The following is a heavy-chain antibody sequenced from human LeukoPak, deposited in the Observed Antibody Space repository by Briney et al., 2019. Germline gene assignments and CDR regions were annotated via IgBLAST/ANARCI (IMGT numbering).Heavy chain of an antibody. D-gene: IGHD4-23*01. CDR1: GYTFTGYY. J-gene: IGHJ4*02. CDR3: ARRYGGNSGFSLDY. Sequence: ASVKVSCKASGYTFTGYYLHWVRQAPGQGLEWMGWINPNTGGTNYAPKFQGRVTMTRDTSISAAYMDLNSLRFDDTAVYYCARRYGGNSGFSLDYWGQGTLVTVSS. V-gene: IGHV1-2*02. CDR2: INPNTGGT.